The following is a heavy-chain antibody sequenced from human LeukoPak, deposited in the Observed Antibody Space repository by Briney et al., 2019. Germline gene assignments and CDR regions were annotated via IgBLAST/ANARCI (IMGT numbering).Heavy chain of an antibody. D-gene: IGHD4-17*01. CDR1: GFTFSNYW. CDR2: INSDGSST. J-gene: IGHJ3*01. V-gene: IGHV3-74*01. Sequence: GGSLRLSCAASGFTFSNYWMHWVRQAPGKGLVWVSLINSDGSSTTYADSVKGRFTIYRDNAKNTLYLQMNSLRAEDTAVYYCARDYGDAFDVWGQGTMVTVSS. CDR3: ARDYGDAFDV.